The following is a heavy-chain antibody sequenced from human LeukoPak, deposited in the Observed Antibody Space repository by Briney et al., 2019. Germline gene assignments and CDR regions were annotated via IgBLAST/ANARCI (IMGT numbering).Heavy chain of an antibody. V-gene: IGHV4-39*07. CDR3: ATRGSHYYDSSVTLDY. CDR1: GGSISSSSYY. CDR2: IYYSGST. Sequence: SETLSLTCTVSGGSISSSSYYWGWIRQPPGKGLEWIGSIYYSGSTYYNPSLKSRVTISVDTSKNQFSLKLSSVTAADTAVYYCATRGSHYYDSSVTLDYWGQGTLVTVSS. D-gene: IGHD3-22*01. J-gene: IGHJ4*02.